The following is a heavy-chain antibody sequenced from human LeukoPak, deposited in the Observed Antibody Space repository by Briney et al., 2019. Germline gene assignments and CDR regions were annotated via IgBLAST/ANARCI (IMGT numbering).Heavy chain of an antibody. Sequence: GGSLRLSCAASGFTFSSYSVNWVRQAPGKGLEWVSSISSSSSYIYYADSVKGRFTISRDNAKNSLYLQMNSLRAEDTAVYYCARGPDILTGAEFNYWGQGTLVTVSS. J-gene: IGHJ4*02. CDR3: ARGPDILTGAEFNY. V-gene: IGHV3-21*01. D-gene: IGHD3-9*01. CDR2: ISSSSSYI. CDR1: GFTFSSYS.